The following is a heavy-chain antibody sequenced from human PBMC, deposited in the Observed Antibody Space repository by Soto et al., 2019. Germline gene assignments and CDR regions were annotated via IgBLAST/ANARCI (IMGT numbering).Heavy chain of an antibody. CDR2: IIPIFGTA. D-gene: IGHD1-7*01. Sequence: SVKVSCKASGGTFSSYAISWVRQAPGQGLEWMGGIIPIFGTANYAQKFQGRVTITADESTSTAYMELSSLRSEDTAVYYCARASGDGSWNFDFDDWGQGTLVTVSS. J-gene: IGHJ4*02. CDR3: ARASGDGSWNFDFDD. CDR1: GGTFSSYA. V-gene: IGHV1-69*13.